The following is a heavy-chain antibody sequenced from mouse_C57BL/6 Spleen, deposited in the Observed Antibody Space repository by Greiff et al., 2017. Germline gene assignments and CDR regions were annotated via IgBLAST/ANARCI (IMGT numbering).Heavy chain of an antibody. D-gene: IGHD5-1*01. CDR3: ARSNLQYCDV. CDR1: GYTFTSYW. V-gene: IGHV1-69*01. CDR2: IDPSGSYT. Sequence: QVQLQQPGAELVMPGASVKLSCKASGYTFTSYWMHWVKQRPGQGLEWIGEIDPSGSYTNYNQKFKGKSTLTVDKSSSTAYMQLSSLTSEDSAVYYCARSNLQYCDVWGTGTTGTVSS. J-gene: IGHJ1*03.